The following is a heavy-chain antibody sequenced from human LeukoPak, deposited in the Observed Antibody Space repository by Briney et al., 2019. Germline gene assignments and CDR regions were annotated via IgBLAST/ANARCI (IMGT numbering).Heavy chain of an antibody. CDR2: ISGSGGST. CDR1: VCTFSSYA. V-gene: IGHV3-23*01. D-gene: IGHD2-15*01. CDR3: SEWPGNILVVAATRYY. J-gene: IGHJ4*02. Sequence: GGSLRLSCAASVCTFSSYAMSWVRQAPGKGLEWVSAISGSGGSTYYADSVKGRFTISRDNSKSTLYLQMNSLRGQDTAVYYSSEWPGNILVVAATRYYWGQGTLVTVSS.